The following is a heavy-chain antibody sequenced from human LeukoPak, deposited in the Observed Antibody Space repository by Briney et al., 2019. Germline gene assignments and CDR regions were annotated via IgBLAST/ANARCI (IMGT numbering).Heavy chain of an antibody. CDR3: AKGALGYYYYYYYMDV. V-gene: IGHV3-23*01. Sequence: GGSLRLSCAASGFTFSSYAMSWVRQAPGKGLEWVSAISGSGGSTYYADSVKGRFTISRDHSKNTLYLQMNSLRAEDTAVYYCAKGALGYYYYYYYMDVWGKGTTVTVSS. CDR1: GFTFSSYA. CDR2: ISGSGGST. D-gene: IGHD3-16*01. J-gene: IGHJ6*03.